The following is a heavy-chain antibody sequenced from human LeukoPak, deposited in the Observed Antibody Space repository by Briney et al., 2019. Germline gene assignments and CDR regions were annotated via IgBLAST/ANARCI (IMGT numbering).Heavy chain of an antibody. CDR3: ARDIVVVPAAIFGTDHHARYNWFDP. J-gene: IGHJ5*02. CDR2: INPNSGGT. D-gene: IGHD2-2*01. CDR1: GYTFTGYY. Sequence: GASVKVSCKASGYTFTGYYMHWVRQAPGQGLEWMGWINPNSGGTNYAQKFQGRVTMTRDTSISTAYMELSRLRSDDTAVYYCARDIVVVPAAIFGTDHHARYNWFDPWGQGTLVTVSS. V-gene: IGHV1-2*02.